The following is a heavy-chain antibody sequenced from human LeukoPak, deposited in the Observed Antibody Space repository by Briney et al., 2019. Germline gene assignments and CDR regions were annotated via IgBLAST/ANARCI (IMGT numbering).Heavy chain of an antibody. CDR1: GYTFTGYY. CDR3: AISSGWYEYYYYYMDV. J-gene: IGHJ6*03. CDR2: IIPIFGTA. V-gene: IGHV1-69*06. D-gene: IGHD6-19*01. Sequence: ASVKVSCKASGYTFTGYYMHWVRQAPGQGLEWMGGIIPIFGTANYAQKFQGRVTITADKSTSTAYMELSSLRSEDTAVYYCAISSGWYEYYYYYMDVWGKGTTVTISS.